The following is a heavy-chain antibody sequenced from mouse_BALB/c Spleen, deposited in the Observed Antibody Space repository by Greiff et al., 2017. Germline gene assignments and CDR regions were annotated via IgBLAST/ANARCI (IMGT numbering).Heavy chain of an antibody. Sequence: EVNLVESGGDLVKPGGSLKLSCAASGFTFSSYGMSWVRQTPDKRLEWVATISSGGSYTYYPDSVKGRFTISRDNAKNTLYLQMSSLKSEDTAMYDWARRVTARATGAMDYWGQGTSVTVSS. CDR2: ISSGGSYT. J-gene: IGHJ4*01. V-gene: IGHV5-6*01. CDR1: GFTFSSYG. D-gene: IGHD3-2*01. CDR3: ARRVTARATGAMDY.